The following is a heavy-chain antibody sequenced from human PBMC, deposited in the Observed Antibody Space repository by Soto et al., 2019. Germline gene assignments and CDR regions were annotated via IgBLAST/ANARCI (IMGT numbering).Heavy chain of an antibody. CDR2: INPAGPTT. J-gene: IGHJ6*02. V-gene: IGHV1-46*01. CDR1: GYTITFYH. CDR3: ARGQASPFAMDV. Sequence: QVQLVQSGAEVKKPGASVKVSYKASGYTITFYHIHWVRQAPGQGLEWMGIINPAGPTTTYAQKFQGSVTMSRDTSTNTVYTELSSLRSEDTGVYYCARGQASPFAMDVWGQGTAVTVSS.